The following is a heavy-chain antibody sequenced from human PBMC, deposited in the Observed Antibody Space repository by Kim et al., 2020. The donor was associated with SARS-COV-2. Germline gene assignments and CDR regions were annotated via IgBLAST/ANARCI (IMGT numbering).Heavy chain of an antibody. J-gene: IGHJ6*02. Sequence: SVKVSCKASGGTFSSYAISWVRQAPGQGLEWMGGIIPIFGTANYAQKFQGRVTITADESTSTAYMELSSLRSEDTAVYYCARAGGGPNYYYYYGMDVWGQGTTVTVSS. CDR1: GGTFSSYA. D-gene: IGHD3-16*01. CDR3: ARAGGGPNYYYYYGMDV. V-gene: IGHV1-69*13. CDR2: IIPIFGTA.